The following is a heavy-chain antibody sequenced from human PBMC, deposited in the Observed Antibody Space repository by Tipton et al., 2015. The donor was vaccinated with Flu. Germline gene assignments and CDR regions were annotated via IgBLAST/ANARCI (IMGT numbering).Heavy chain of an antibody. CDR2: IYPGDSDT. V-gene: IGHV5-51*03. CDR1: GYDFTSAW. Sequence: QLVQSGAEVKKPGESQTISCQGSGYDFTSAWIAWVRLTPGKGLEWIGTIYPGDSDTTYNPSFEGQVTISAAKFISTAYLQWSSLRTSDSAIYFCARRSALDAFDIRGQGTVLAVSP. J-gene: IGHJ3*02. CDR3: ARRSALDAFDI.